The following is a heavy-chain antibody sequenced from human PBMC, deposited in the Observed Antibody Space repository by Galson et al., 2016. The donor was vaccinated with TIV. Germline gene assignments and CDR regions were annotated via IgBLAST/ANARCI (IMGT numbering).Heavy chain of an antibody. J-gene: IGHJ6*02. V-gene: IGHV3-13*01. Sequence: SLRLSCAASGFIFTDFDIHWVRQPPEKGLEWVSAVGTAGHTYYPASVKGRYTVSRDNAKNSIYLQMSNLRAGDTAVYFCARAQLGVVEPAAYYGLDVWGQGTTVTVSS. D-gene: IGHD2-2*01. CDR1: GFIFTDFD. CDR2: VGTAGHT. CDR3: ARAQLGVVEPAAYYGLDV.